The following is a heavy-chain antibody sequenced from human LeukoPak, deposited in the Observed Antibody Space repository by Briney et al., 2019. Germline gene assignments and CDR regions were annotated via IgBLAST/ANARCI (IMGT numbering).Heavy chain of an antibody. V-gene: IGHV1-2*02. D-gene: IGHD5-18*01. Sequence: ASVKVSCKASGYTLTGYHMHWVRQAPGKELEWMGWINPNSGGRNYAQQFQGRVTMTRDTSISTAYMVLSRLRSDVTAVYYCAREAARILGDYMDVWGKGTTVTVSS. CDR3: AREAARILGDYMDV. J-gene: IGHJ6*03. CDR1: GYTLTGYH. CDR2: INPNSGGR.